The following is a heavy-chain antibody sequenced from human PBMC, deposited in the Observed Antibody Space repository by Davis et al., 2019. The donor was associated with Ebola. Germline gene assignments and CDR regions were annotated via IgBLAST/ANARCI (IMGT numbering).Heavy chain of an antibody. V-gene: IGHV4-39*01. D-gene: IGHD3-22*01. Sequence: MPGGSLRLSCTVSGGSISSSSYYWGWIRQPPGKGLEWIGSIYYSGSTYYNPSLKSRVTISVDTSKNQFSLKLSSVTAADTAVYYCARRDSYYHSSGYYPFDYWGQGTLVTVSS. J-gene: IGHJ4*02. CDR3: ARRDSYYHSSGYYPFDY. CDR1: GGSISSSSYY. CDR2: IYYSGST.